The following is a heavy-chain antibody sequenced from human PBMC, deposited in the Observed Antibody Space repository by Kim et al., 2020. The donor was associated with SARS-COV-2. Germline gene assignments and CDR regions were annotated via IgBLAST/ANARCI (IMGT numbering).Heavy chain of an antibody. D-gene: IGHD3-10*01. Sequence: ASVKVSCKASGYTFTSYDINWVRQATGQGLEWMGWMNPNSGNTGYAQKFQGRVTMTRNTSISTAYMELSSLRSEDTAVYYCARSWGGWFGELGMDVWGQGTTVTVSS. CDR2: MNPNSGNT. CDR3: ARSWGGWFGELGMDV. J-gene: IGHJ6*02. CDR1: GYTFTSYD. V-gene: IGHV1-8*01.